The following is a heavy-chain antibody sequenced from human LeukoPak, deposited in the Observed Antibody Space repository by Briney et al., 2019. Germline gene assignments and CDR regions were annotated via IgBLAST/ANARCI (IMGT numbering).Heavy chain of an antibody. CDR1: GFTFSNYA. Sequence: GGSLRLSCAASGFTFSNYAMSWVRQPPGKGLEWVSGISSRGGTRYYADSVKGLFTISRDNSRNTLYLQMNSLRAEDTAVYYCAKDTKWLRSSSDYWGQGTLVTVSS. CDR2: ISSRGGTR. V-gene: IGHV3-23*01. J-gene: IGHJ4*02. D-gene: IGHD5-12*01. CDR3: AKDTKWLRSSSDY.